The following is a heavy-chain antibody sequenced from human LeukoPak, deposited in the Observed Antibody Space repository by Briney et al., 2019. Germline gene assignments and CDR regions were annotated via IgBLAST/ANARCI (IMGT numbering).Heavy chain of an antibody. CDR3: AIPAAGPQGFQH. Sequence: SVKVSCKASGGTFSSYAISWVRQAPGQGLEWMGGIIPIFGTANYAQKFQGRVTITTDESTSTAYMELSSLRPEDTAVNYCAIPAAGPQGFQHWGQGTLVTVSS. V-gene: IGHV1-69*05. CDR1: GGTFSSYA. D-gene: IGHD6-13*01. J-gene: IGHJ1*01. CDR2: IIPIFGTA.